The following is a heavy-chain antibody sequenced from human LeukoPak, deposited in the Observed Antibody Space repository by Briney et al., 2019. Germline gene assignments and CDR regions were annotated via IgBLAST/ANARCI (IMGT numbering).Heavy chain of an antibody. CDR3: AREVAVAVPPFDY. Sequence: PGGSLRLSCAASGFTFSSYAMHWVRQAPGKGLEWVAVISYDGSNKYYADSVKGRSTISRDNSKNTLYLQMNSLRAEDTAVYYCAREVAVAVPPFDYWGQGTLVTVSS. D-gene: IGHD6-19*01. CDR2: ISYDGSNK. CDR1: GFTFSSYA. V-gene: IGHV3-30-3*01. J-gene: IGHJ4*02.